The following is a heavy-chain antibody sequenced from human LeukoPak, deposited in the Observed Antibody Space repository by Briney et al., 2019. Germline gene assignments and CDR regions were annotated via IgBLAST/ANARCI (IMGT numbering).Heavy chain of an antibody. CDR1: GFTFSSYA. CDR2: ISGSGGST. CDR3: AKDLHSSTWGDAFDI. D-gene: IGHD6-13*01. J-gene: IGHJ3*02. Sequence: GGSLRLSCAASGFTFSSYAMSWVRQAPGKGLEWVSGISGSGGSTNYADSVKGRFTISRDNSKNTLYLQMNSLRAEDTAVYYCAKDLHSSTWGDAFDIWGQGTMVTVSS. V-gene: IGHV3-23*01.